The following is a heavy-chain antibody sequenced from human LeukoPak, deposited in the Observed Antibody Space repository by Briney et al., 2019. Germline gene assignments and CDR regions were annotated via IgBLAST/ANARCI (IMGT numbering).Heavy chain of an antibody. CDR2: IYYSGST. Sequence: PSETLSLICTVSGGSISSYYWSWIRQPPGKGLEWIGYIYYSGSTNYNPSLKSRVTISVDTSKNQFSLKLSSVTAADTAVYYCARDALYCSSSSCYRYWYFDLWGRGTLVTVSS. D-gene: IGHD2-2*01. CDR1: GGSISSYY. J-gene: IGHJ2*01. V-gene: IGHV4-59*12. CDR3: ARDALYCSSSSCYRYWYFDL.